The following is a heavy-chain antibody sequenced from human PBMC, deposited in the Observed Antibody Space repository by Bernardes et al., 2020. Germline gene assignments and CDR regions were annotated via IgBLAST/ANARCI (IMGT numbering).Heavy chain of an antibody. V-gene: IGHV4-39*01. D-gene: IGHD3-9*01. CDR3: AKWSSGTIFSE. CDR2: IFYSGTT. Sequence: ETLSLTCSVSGASVSSSGSYWGWIRQPPGRGLEWIGHIFYSGTTSYNPSLRGRLTMSVDTSKNQFSLKLTSVTAADTAMYYCAKWSSGTIFSEWGQGTLVTVSS. CDR1: GASVSSSGSY. J-gene: IGHJ4*02.